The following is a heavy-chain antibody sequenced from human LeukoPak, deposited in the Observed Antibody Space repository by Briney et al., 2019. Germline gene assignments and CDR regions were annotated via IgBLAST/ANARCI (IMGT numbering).Heavy chain of an antibody. D-gene: IGHD2-15*01. CDR3: ATKPGYCSGGSCYSQNGNWFDP. CDR2: LHYTGSS. Sequence: PSQTLSLTCTVSGASITSGGYYWSWIRQHPQRGLEWIGYLHYTGSSFYNPSLKSRVTISVDTSENHFSLNLNSVTAADTAVYYCATKPGYCSGGSCYSQNGNWFDPWGQGTLVTVSS. CDR1: GASITSGGYY. V-gene: IGHV4-31*03. J-gene: IGHJ5*02.